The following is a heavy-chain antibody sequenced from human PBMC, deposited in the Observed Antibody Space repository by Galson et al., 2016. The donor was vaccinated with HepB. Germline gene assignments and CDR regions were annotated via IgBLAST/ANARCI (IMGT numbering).Heavy chain of an antibody. J-gene: IGHJ6*02. Sequence: SLRLSCAASGFTFSSYNMNWVRQAPGKGLGWVPSISRSSNSIYDADSVKGRFTISRDNAKNSLFLQMNILRAEDTAVYYCARDERWPRGMDVWGQGTTVTVSS. V-gene: IGHV3-21*01. CDR1: GFTFSSYN. CDR2: ISRSSNSI. D-gene: IGHD6-19*01. CDR3: ARDERWPRGMDV.